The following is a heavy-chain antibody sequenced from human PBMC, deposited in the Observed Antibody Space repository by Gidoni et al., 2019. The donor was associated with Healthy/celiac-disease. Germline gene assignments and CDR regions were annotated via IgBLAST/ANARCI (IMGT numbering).Heavy chain of an antibody. CDR1: GSTVISNY. D-gene: IGHD5-12*01. Sequence: EVQLVEPGGGLVQPGGSLRLSCAASGSTVISNYMSWVRQAPGKALEWVSVIYSGGSTYYADSVKGRFTISRDNSKNTLYLQMNSLRAEDTAVYYCARDRMGTISYFDYWGQGTLVTVSS. CDR2: IYSGGST. J-gene: IGHJ4*02. V-gene: IGHV3-66*01. CDR3: ARDRMGTISYFDY.